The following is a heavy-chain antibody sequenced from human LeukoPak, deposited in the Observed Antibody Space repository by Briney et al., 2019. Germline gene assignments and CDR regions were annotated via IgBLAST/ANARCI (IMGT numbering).Heavy chain of an antibody. V-gene: IGHV4-39*01. Sequence: SETLSLTCSVSGASINSNIYYWGWIRQPPGKGLEWIASIYDSVNTYYNPSLKSRVTISVDTSKNQFSLKVNSVTAADTAVYFCVRRPSGRALDYWGQGALVTVSS. CDR3: VRRPSGRALDY. J-gene: IGHJ4*02. CDR1: GASINSNIYY. CDR2: IYDSVNT. D-gene: IGHD2-15*01.